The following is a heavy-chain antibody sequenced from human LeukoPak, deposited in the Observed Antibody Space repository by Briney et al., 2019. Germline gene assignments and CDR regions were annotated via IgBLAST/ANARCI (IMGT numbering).Heavy chain of an antibody. J-gene: IGHJ4*02. CDR3: ASHSGPLDY. CDR1: GFTFSDHY. Sequence: GGSLRLSCAASGFTFSDHYIDWVRQAPGKGLEWVSYISSSSSTIYYADSVKGRFTISRDNAKNSLYLQMNSLRAEDTAVYYCASHSGPLDYWGQGTLVTVSS. V-gene: IGHV3-48*01. CDR2: ISSSSSTI.